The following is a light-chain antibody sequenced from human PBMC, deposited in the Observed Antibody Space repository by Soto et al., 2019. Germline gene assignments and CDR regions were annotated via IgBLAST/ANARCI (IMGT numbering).Light chain of an antibody. CDR2: LTS. Sequence: EIVLTQSPATLSAFPGDRVTLSCRASQALNTRLAWYQHKPGQAPRLLIYLTSNRAAGVPSRFSAWGSETDFTLTISDVQPEDFAVYYCHQRQSWTRTCGQVTKVDIK. J-gene: IGKJ1*01. V-gene: IGKV3-11*01. CDR3: HQRQSWTRT. CDR1: QALNTR.